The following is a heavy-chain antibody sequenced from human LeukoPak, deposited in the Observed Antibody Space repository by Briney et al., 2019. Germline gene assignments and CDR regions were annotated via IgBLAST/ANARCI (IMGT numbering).Heavy chain of an antibody. D-gene: IGHD6-19*01. J-gene: IGHJ4*02. V-gene: IGHV3-23*01. Sequence: GGSLRLSCAASGFTFSSYAMSWVRQAPGKGLEWVSGISGSGGSTNYADSVKGRFTISRDNSKNTLYLQMDSLRAEDTAVYYCAKALSRSRSIAVAGYACGFDYWGQGTLVTVSS. CDR3: AKALSRSRSIAVAGYACGFDY. CDR2: ISGSGGST. CDR1: GFTFSSYA.